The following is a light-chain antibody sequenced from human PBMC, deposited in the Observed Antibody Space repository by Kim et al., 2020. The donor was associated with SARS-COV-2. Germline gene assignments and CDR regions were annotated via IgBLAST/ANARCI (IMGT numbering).Light chain of an antibody. CDR2: LNSDGSH. J-gene: IGLJ3*02. CDR3: QTWGTGIRV. Sequence: ASVKLTCTLSSGHSSYAIAWHQQQPEKGPRYLMRLNSDGSHSKGDGIPDRFSGSSSGAGRYLTISSLQSEDEADYYCQTWGTGIRVFGGGTQLTVL. V-gene: IGLV4-69*01. CDR1: SGHSSYA.